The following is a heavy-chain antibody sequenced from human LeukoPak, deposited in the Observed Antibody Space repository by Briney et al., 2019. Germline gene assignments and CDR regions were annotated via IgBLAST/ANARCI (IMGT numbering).Heavy chain of an antibody. D-gene: IGHD6-19*01. V-gene: IGHV3-30*02. Sequence: PGGSLRLSCAASGFTSSNYGMHWVRQAPGKGLEWVAFIRYDGSNIYYADSVKGRFTISRDNSKNTLYLQMNSLRDEDTAVYYCAKESTGYSSGWDPALDYWGQGTLVTVSS. CDR3: AKESTGYSSGWDPALDY. CDR2: IRYDGSNI. CDR1: GFTSSNYG. J-gene: IGHJ4*02.